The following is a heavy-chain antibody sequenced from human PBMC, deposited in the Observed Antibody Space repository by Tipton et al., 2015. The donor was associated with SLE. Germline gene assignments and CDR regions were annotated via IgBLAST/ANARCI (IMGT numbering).Heavy chain of an antibody. D-gene: IGHD5-24*01. CDR2: ISSSSSYI. CDR3: ARGERRDGYNSRFGI. CDR1: GFTFSSYS. Sequence: GSLRLSCAASGFTFSSYSMNWVRQAPGKGLEWVSSISSSSSYIYYADSVKGRFTISRDNAKNSLYLQMNSLRAEDTAVYYCARGERRDGYNSRFGIWGQGTMVTVSS. J-gene: IGHJ3*02. V-gene: IGHV3-21*01.